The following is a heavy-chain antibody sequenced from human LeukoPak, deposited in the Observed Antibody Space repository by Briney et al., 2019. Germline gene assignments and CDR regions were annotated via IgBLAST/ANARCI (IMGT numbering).Heavy chain of an antibody. J-gene: IGHJ5*02. Sequence: SETPSLTCTVSGGSISSYYWSWIRQPPGKGLEWIGYIYYSGSTNYNPSLKSRVTISVDTSKNQFSLKLSSVTAADTAVYYCARGVQLWLNWFDPWGQGTLVTVSS. CDR1: GGSISSYY. CDR2: IYYSGST. V-gene: IGHV4-59*12. D-gene: IGHD5-18*01. CDR3: ARGVQLWLNWFDP.